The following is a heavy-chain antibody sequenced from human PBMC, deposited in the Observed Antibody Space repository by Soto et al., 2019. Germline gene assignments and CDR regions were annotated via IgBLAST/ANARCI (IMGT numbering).Heavy chain of an antibody. CDR1: GYTFTRYY. CDR3: AREGANNYYDSKLDH. Sequence: QVQLVQSGAEVKRPGASIKLSCKASGYTFTRYYVHWVRQAPGQGLDWVGLINPGGGSTLYAQKFQGRVAMTRDTSTNTFYMELNNLRSEDTAIYYCAREGANNYYDSKLDHWGQGTLVTVPS. CDR2: INPGGGST. V-gene: IGHV1-46*03. D-gene: IGHD3-22*01. J-gene: IGHJ4*02.